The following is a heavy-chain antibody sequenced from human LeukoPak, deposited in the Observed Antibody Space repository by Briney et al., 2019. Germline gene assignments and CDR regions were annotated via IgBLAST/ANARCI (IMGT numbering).Heavy chain of an antibody. CDR2: ISYDGSNK. V-gene: IGHV3-30*03. J-gene: IGHJ6*02. D-gene: IGHD3-16*01. CDR1: GFTFSSYG. Sequence: PGGSLRLSCAASGFTFSSYGMHWVRQAPGKGLEWVAVISYDGSNKYYADSVKGRFTISRDNSKNSLYLQMSNLRAVDTAVYFCAGGGGLDVWGQGATVTVSS. CDR3: AGGGGLDV.